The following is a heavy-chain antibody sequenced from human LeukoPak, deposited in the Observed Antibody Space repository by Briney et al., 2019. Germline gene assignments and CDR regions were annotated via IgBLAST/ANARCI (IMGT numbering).Heavy chain of an antibody. CDR3: ARGSGIAVAGTEDYYMDV. D-gene: IGHD6-19*01. Sequence: SVKVSCKASGGTFSSYAISWVRQAPGQGLEWMGGIIPIFGTANYAQKFQGRVTITTDESSSTAYMELSSLRSEDTAVYYCARGSGIAVAGTEDYYMDVWRKGTTVTVSS. CDR1: GGTFSSYA. J-gene: IGHJ6*03. V-gene: IGHV1-69*05. CDR2: IIPIFGTA.